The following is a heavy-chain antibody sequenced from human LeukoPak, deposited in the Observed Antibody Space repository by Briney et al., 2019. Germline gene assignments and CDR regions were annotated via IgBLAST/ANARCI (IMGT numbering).Heavy chain of an antibody. J-gene: IGHJ4*02. CDR2: ISNGGGST. D-gene: IGHD3-16*01. Sequence: GGSLRLSCAASGFTFSNFAMNWVRQAPGKGLEWVSTISNGGGSTYSADSVKGRFTISRDNSRNTLYLQMNSLRAEDTAIYYCAKEDNAYYSTFFDYWGQGTLVTVAS. CDR1: GFTFSNFA. V-gene: IGHV3-23*01. CDR3: AKEDNAYYSTFFDY.